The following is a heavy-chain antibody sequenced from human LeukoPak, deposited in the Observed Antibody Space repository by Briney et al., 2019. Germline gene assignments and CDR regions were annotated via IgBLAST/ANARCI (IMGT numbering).Heavy chain of an antibody. V-gene: IGHV4-4*09. J-gene: IGHJ5*02. CDR2: IDTSGST. CDR3: ARGSPPSTAAGTLYNSPTPAWWFDP. D-gene: IGHD6-13*01. Sequence: SDTLSLTCTVSGGSISSDYWDYYWSWIRQPPGKGLEWIGYIDTSGSTSYNPSLKSRVTISLDTSKNHFSLKLTSLTAADTAVYYCARGSPPSTAAGTLYNSPTPAWWFDPWGQGTLVTVSS. CDR1: GGSISSDYW.